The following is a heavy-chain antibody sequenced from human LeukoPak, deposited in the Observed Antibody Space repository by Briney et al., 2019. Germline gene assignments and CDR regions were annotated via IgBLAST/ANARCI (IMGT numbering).Heavy chain of an antibody. CDR1: GFTFRNYE. Sequence: PGGSLRLSCAASGFTFRNYEIHWVRQAPGKGLVWVSRIGNGGSSTTYADSVKGRFTISRDNAKNTLFLQMNSLRAEDTAVYYCARPRTNWYFDLWGRGTLVT. D-gene: IGHD2-8*01. CDR2: IGNGGSST. V-gene: IGHV3-74*01. CDR3: ARPRTNWYFDL. J-gene: IGHJ2*01.